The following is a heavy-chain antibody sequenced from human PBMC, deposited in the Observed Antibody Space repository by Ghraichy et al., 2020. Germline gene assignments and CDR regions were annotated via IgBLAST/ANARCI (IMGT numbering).Heavy chain of an antibody. D-gene: IGHD4-17*01. CDR1: GFTFSSYG. CDR3: AKGDYGDYEYWYFDL. CDR2: ISYDGSNK. V-gene: IGHV3-30*18. Sequence: GGSLRLSCAASGFTFSSYGMHWVRQAPGKGLEWVAVISYDGSNKYYADSVKGRFTISRDNSKNTLYLQMNSLRAEDTAVYYCAKGDYGDYEYWYFDLWGRGTLVTVSS. J-gene: IGHJ2*01.